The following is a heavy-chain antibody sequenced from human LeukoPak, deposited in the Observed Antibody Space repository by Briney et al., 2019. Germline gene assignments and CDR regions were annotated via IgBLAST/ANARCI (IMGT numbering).Heavy chain of an antibody. CDR1: GFTFNTYN. J-gene: IGHJ6*03. D-gene: IGHD2-15*01. CDR3: ARDFSGYCSGGSCDFYYYYYMDV. V-gene: IGHV3-48*01. Sequence: PGGSLRLSCAASGFTFNTYNMNWVRQAPGKGLEWVSYISSSSSTIYYADSVKGRFTISRDNAKNSLYLQMNSLRAEDTAVYYCARDFSGYCSGGSCDFYYYYYMDVWGKGTTVTVSS. CDR2: ISSSSSTI.